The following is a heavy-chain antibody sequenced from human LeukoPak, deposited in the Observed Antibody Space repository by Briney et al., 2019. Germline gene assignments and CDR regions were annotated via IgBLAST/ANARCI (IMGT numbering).Heavy chain of an antibody. D-gene: IGHD3-16*01. J-gene: IGHJ4*02. CDR2: INPSGGST. CDR3: ARHYAVYYFDY. CDR1: GYTFTSYY. Sequence: GASVKVSCKASGYTFTSYYMHWVRQAPGQGLEWMGIINPSGGSTSYAQKFQGRVTITADKPTSTAYMELSSLRSEDTAVYYCARHYAVYYFDYWGQGTLVTVSS. V-gene: IGHV1-46*01.